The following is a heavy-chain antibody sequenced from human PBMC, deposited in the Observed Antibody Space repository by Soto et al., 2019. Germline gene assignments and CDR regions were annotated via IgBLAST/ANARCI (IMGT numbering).Heavy chain of an antibody. CDR3: TRRDHDSAYYHYGMDV. CDR1: GFTFSGSA. J-gene: IGHJ6*02. Sequence: LSLTCAASGFTFSGSAMHWVRQASGKGLEWVGRIRSKANSYATAYAASVKGRFTISRDDSKNTAYLQMNSLKTEDTAVYYCTRRDHDSAYYHYGMDVWGQGTTVTVSS. D-gene: IGHD1-1*01. V-gene: IGHV3-73*01. CDR2: IRSKANSYAT.